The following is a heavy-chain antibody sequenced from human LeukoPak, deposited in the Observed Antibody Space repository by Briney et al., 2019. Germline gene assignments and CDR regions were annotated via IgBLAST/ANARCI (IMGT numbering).Heavy chain of an antibody. Sequence: GGSLRLSCAASGFTFSSYGMHWVRQAPGKGLEWVAFIRYDGSNKYYADSVKGRFTISRDNSKNTLYLQMNSLRAEDTAVYYCAKGAPFSGYDYGYFDYWGQGTLVTVSS. CDR1: GFTFSSYG. D-gene: IGHD5-12*01. CDR3: AKGAPFSGYDYGYFDY. J-gene: IGHJ4*02. V-gene: IGHV3-30*02. CDR2: IRYDGSNK.